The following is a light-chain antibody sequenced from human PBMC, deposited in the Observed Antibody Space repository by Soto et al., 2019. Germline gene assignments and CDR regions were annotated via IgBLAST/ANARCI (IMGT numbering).Light chain of an antibody. J-gene: IGKJ1*01. CDR2: DAS. Sequence: DIQMTQSPSTLSPAMIYLGTMSLRASHSISRWLASYHRIPGKAPKPLIFDASSLESGVPSTFSGRGSGPEFSLTISSLQTDDFATYYCVPYNSYWTFGQGTKVDI. CDR3: VPYNSYWT. CDR1: HSISRW. V-gene: IGKV1-5*01.